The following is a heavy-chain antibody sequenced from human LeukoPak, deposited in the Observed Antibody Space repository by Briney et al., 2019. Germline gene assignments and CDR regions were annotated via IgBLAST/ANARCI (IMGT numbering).Heavy chain of an antibody. CDR3: ARVLRSGDYYDPYYYYYMDV. Sequence: PGASLRLSCEASGVTFNSYAISWVRQAPGQGLEWVALITDYKSNTNYAQKLQGRVTMTTDTSTNTAYMELRSLRSDDTAVYYCARVLRSGDYYDPYYYYYMDVWGKGTTVTISS. D-gene: IGHD3-22*01. CDR1: GVTFNSYA. CDR2: ITDYKSNT. J-gene: IGHJ6*03. V-gene: IGHV1-18*01.